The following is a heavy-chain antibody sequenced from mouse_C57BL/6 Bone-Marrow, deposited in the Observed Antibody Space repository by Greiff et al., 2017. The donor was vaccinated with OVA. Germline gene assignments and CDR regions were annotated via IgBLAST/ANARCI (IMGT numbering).Heavy chain of an antibody. CDR2: IDPAIGNT. CDR1: GFNITNTY. J-gene: IGHJ3*01. CDR3: ARGGTVVAKWYFFAY. D-gene: IGHD1-1*01. Sequence: DVQLQESVAELVRPGASVKLSCTASGFNITNTYMHWVMQRPEQGLEWIGRIDPAIGNTKYAPKVQVKGARTADASSNSAYLQLSSLASEDTGIYCCARGGTVVAKWYFFAYWGQGTLVTVSA. V-gene: IGHV14-3*01.